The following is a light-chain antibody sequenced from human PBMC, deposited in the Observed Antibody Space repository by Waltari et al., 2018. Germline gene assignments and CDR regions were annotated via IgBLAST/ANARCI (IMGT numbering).Light chain of an antibody. J-gene: IGKJ2*01. CDR3: QQYGRSWNT. V-gene: IGKV3-20*01. CDR2: GAS. CDR1: QSVSSSN. Sequence: EIVLTQSPRTLFLSPGERATLSCRASQSVSSSNLAWYQQNPGQAPRPLIYGASSRAPGIPDRFSGSGSGTDFTLTISRLEPEDFAVYYCQQYGRSWNTFGQGTKLEIK.